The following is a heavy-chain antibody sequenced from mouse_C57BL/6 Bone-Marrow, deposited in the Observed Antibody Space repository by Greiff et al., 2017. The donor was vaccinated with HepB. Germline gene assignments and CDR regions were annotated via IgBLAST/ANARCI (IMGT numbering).Heavy chain of an antibody. J-gene: IGHJ2*01. CDR3: ARDGSSYPYYFDY. CDR1: GYTFTSYW. V-gene: IGHV1-50*01. CDR2: IDPSDSYT. Sequence: QVQLQQPGAELVKPGASVKLSCKASGYTFTSYWMQWVKQRPGQGLEWIGEIDPSDSYTNYNQKFKGKATLTVDTSSSTAYMQLSSLTSEDSAVYYCARDGSSYPYYFDYWGQGTTLSLL. D-gene: IGHD1-1*01.